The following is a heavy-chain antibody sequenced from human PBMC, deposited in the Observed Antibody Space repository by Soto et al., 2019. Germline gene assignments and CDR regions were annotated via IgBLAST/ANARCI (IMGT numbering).Heavy chain of an antibody. J-gene: IGHJ6*02. CDR2: IHSGGDT. V-gene: IGHV3-66*01. Sequence: GGSLRLSCAASGFAVSSNYMTWVRQAPGKGLEWVSVIHSGGDTHYADSVRGRFTISRDNSKNTLYLQMNSLRAEDTAVYYCARSRTGTTYGGMDVWGQGTTVNVSS. D-gene: IGHD1-7*01. CDR1: GFAVSSNY. CDR3: ARSRTGTTYGGMDV.